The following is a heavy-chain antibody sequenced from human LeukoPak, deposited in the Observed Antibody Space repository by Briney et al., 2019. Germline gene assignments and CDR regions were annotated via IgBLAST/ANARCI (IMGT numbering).Heavy chain of an antibody. Sequence: ASVKVSCKVSGYTLTELSMHWVRQAPGKGLEWMGGFDPEDGETIYAQKFQGRVTMTEDTSTDTAYMELSSLRSEDTAVYYCATLPLLIVGAEYHFDYWGQGTLVTVSS. CDR3: ATLPLLIVGAEYHFDY. D-gene: IGHD1-26*01. J-gene: IGHJ4*02. CDR1: GYTLTELS. CDR2: FDPEDGET. V-gene: IGHV1-24*01.